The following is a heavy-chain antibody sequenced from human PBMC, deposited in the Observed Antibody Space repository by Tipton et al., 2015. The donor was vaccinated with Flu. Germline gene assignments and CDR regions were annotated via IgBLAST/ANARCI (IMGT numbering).Heavy chain of an antibody. CDR1: GGSISSYY. J-gene: IGHJ6*02. D-gene: IGHD3-9*01. Sequence: TLSLTCTVSGGSISSYYWSWIRQPPGKGLEWIGYIYYSGSTNYNPSLKSRVTISVDTSKNQFSLKLSSVTAADTAVYYCAREGGRYFDWQHYGMDVWGQGTTVTVSS. V-gene: IGHV4-59*01. CDR2: IYYSGST. CDR3: AREGGRYFDWQHYGMDV.